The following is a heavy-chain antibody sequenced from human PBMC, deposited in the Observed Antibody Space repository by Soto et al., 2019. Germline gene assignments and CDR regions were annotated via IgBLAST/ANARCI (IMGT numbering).Heavy chain of an antibody. V-gene: IGHV4-30-4*01. J-gene: IGHJ3*02. CDR1: GGSISSVDYY. D-gene: IGHD3-22*01. Sequence: SETLSLTCTVSGGSISSVDYYWSWIRQPPGKGLEWIGYIYYSGSTYYNPSLKSRVTISVDTSKNQFSLKLSSVTAADTAVYYCATTPYYYDSSGSYRGAFDIWGQGTMVTVSS. CDR3: ATTPYYYDSSGSYRGAFDI. CDR2: IYYSGST.